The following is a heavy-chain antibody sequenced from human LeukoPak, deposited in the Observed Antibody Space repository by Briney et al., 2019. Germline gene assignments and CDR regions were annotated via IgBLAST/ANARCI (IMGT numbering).Heavy chain of an antibody. D-gene: IGHD4-17*01. CDR3: ASPYDYGDHYLDALHI. CDR2: IIPLFGTA. CDR1: GDTFSSFA. V-gene: IGHV1-69*06. J-gene: IGHJ3*02. Sequence: SVKVSYKASGDTFSSFAVSWVRQAPGQGLEWKGRIIPLFGTADYAQRYQGRVTISADNSLNTAYLELSSLTSEDTAVYYCASPYDYGDHYLDALHIWGQGTIVTVSS.